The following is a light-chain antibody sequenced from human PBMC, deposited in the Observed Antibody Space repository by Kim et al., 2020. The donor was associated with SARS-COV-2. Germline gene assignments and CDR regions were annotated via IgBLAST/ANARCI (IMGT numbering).Light chain of an antibody. CDR2: HAS. V-gene: IGKV1-5*01. CDR3: QRLGT. Sequence: LQMTQSPSTLYSSVGDRVSITCRASQSISGWLPWYNQNRGKAPKLLIYHASTLERGVPSRLSGSGSGTEITLTINTLQPDDFATYYCQRLGTFGLETKVDIK. CDR1: QSISGW. J-gene: IGKJ1*01.